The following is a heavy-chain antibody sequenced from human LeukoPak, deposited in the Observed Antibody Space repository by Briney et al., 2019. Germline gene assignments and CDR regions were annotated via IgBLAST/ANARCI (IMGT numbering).Heavy chain of an antibody. CDR3: ARTYYDILTGYNPYFDY. D-gene: IGHD3-9*01. CDR2: ITGTGGNT. V-gene: IGHV3-23*01. CDR1: GFTFNTYA. J-gene: IGHJ4*02. Sequence: GGSLRLSCAGSGFTFNTYAMSWVRPAPGKGLEWVSGITGTGGNTYYADSVKGRFTISRVNAKNFLYLQMNSLRAEDTAVYYCARTYYDILTGYNPYFDYWGQGILVTVSS.